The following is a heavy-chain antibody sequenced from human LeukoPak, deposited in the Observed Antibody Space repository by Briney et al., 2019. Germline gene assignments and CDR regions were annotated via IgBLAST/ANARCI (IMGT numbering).Heavy chain of an antibody. CDR3: ARGEGSYYGY. J-gene: IGHJ4*02. D-gene: IGHD3-10*01. Sequence: ASVKVSCKASGYTFTGYAMHWVRQAPGQRLEWMGWINAGNGNTEYSQKFQGRVTITRDTSASTAYMELSSLRSEDTAVYYCARGEGSYYGYWGQGTLVTVSS. CDR2: INAGNGNT. V-gene: IGHV1-3*01. CDR1: GYTFTGYA.